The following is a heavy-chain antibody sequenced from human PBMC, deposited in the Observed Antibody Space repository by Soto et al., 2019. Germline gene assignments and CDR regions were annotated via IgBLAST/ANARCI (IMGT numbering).Heavy chain of an antibody. D-gene: IGHD3-9*01. CDR3: ARSITFDWLFFDY. CDR1: GGSISSGGYY. J-gene: IGHJ4*02. CDR2: IYHSGST. Sequence: SETLSLTCTVSGGSISSGGYYWSWVRQAPGKGLEWIGEIYHSGSTNYNPSLKSRVTISVDKSKNHFSLKLSSVTAADTAVYYCARSITFDWLFFDYWGQGTLVTV. V-gene: IGHV4-39*07.